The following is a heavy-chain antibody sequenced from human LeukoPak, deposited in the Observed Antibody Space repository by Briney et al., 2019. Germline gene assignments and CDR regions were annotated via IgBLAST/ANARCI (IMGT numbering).Heavy chain of an antibody. V-gene: IGHV3-64*01. D-gene: IGHD3-16*02. CDR3: AISSLMITFGGVIGSDAFDI. Sequence: QPGGSLRLSCAASGFTFSSYAMHWVRQAPGKGLEYVSAISSNGGSTYYANSVKGRFTISRDNSKNTLYLQMNSLRAEDTAVYYCAISSLMITFGGVIGSDAFDIWGQGTMVTVSS. J-gene: IGHJ3*02. CDR1: GFTFSSYA. CDR2: ISSNGGST.